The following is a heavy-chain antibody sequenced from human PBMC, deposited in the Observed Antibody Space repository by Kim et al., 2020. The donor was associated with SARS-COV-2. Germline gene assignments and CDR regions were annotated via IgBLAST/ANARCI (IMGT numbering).Heavy chain of an antibody. CDR2: ISAYNDKT. CDR1: GYTFTSYG. Sequence: ASVKVSCKASGYTFTSYGISWVRQAPGQGLEWMGWISAYNDKTKYAQKLHGRVTMTADTSTSTVYMELRSLRSDDTAVYYCARDWTSSWYHALDIWGQGTMVSVSS. D-gene: IGHD6-13*01. J-gene: IGHJ3*02. CDR3: ARDWTSSWYHALDI. V-gene: IGHV1-18*01.